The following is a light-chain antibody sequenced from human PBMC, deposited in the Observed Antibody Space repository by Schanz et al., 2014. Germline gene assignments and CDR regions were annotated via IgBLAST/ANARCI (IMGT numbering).Light chain of an antibody. CDR3: QQRSNWPLT. CDR1: QNVRNNF. V-gene: IGKV3D-20*02. Sequence: EIVLTQSPGTLSLSPGERGTLSCRTSQNVRNNFLAWYQQKPGQAPRLLIYDAFNRATGIPARFSGSGSGTEFHLTISRLQSEDFAVYYCQQRSNWPLTFGGGTKVEIK. CDR2: DAF. J-gene: IGKJ4*01.